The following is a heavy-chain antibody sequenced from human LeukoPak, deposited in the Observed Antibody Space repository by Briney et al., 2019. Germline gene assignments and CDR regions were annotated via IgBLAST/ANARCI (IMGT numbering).Heavy chain of an antibody. Sequence: SETLSLTCTVSGGSISSSSYYWGWIRQPPGKGLEWVGSIYYSGSAYYNPSLKSRVTISVDTSKNQFSLKLSSVTAADTAVYYGARCLRSGYYFTGDYCSEGTLVTVSS. D-gene: IGHD3-22*01. V-gene: IGHV4-39*01. J-gene: IGHJ4*02. CDR2: IYYSGSA. CDR1: GGSISSSSYY. CDR3: ARCLRSGYYFTGDY.